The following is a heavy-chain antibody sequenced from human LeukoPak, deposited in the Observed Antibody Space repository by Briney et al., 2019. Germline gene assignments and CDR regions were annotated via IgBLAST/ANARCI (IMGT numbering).Heavy chain of an antibody. Sequence: PGGSLRLSCVASGFTFSSYWMSWVRQAPGKGLEWVSAISGSGGSTYYADSVKGRFTISRDNSKNTLYLQMNSLRAEDTAVYYCAKDRGHYYDSSGYYASWGQGTLVTVSS. D-gene: IGHD3-22*01. J-gene: IGHJ5*02. CDR2: ISGSGGST. V-gene: IGHV3-23*01. CDR3: AKDRGHYYDSSGYYAS. CDR1: GFTFSSYW.